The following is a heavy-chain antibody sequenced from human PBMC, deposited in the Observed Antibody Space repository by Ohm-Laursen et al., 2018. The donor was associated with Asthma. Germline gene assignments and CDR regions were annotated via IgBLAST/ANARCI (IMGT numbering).Heavy chain of an antibody. CDR1: GYSFSLYS. V-gene: IGHV3-48*01. CDR2: ISKSTRTI. CDR3: AKGFDYGATGFDP. J-gene: IGHJ5*02. D-gene: IGHD4-17*01. Sequence: SLRLSCTASGYSFSLYSIHWVRQAPGKGLEWVSYISKSTRTIKYADSVKGRFTISRDNSKNTLYLQMNSLRAGDTAVYYCAKGFDYGATGFDPWGQGTLVTVSS.